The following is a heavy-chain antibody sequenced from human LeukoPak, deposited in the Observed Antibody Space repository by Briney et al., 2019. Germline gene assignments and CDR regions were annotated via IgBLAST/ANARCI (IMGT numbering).Heavy chain of an antibody. D-gene: IGHD1-7*01. V-gene: IGHV1-69*05. J-gene: IGHJ6*03. CDR3: ARDFSAGTTDRDYYYYYYMDV. CDR1: GGTFSSYA. Sequence: SVKVSCKASGGTFSSYAISWVRQAPGQGLEWMGGIIPIVGTANYAQKFQGRVTITTDESTSTAYMELSSLRSEDTAVYYCARDFSAGTTDRDYYYYYYMDVWGKGTTVTVSS. CDR2: IIPIVGTA.